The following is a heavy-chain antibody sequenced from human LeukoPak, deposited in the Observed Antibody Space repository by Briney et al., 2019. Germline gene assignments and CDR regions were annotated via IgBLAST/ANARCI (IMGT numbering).Heavy chain of an antibody. D-gene: IGHD6-19*01. CDR2: ISSSSSYI. J-gene: IGHJ3*02. Sequence: ETLSLTCTVSGGSISSSSYYWGWIRQPPGKGLEWVSSISSSSSYIYYADSVKGRFTISRDNAKNSLYLQMNSLRAEDTAVYYCARGSWSSEDAFDIWGQGTMVTVSS. CDR3: ARGSWSSEDAFDI. CDR1: GGSISSSS. V-gene: IGHV3-21*01.